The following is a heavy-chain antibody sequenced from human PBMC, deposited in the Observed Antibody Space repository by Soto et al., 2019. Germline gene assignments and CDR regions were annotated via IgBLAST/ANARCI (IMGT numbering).Heavy chain of an antibody. Sequence: QVQLVQSGAEVKKPGSSVKVSCKASGGTFSSYAINWVRQAPGQGLEWMGGIIPIFGTANYAQKFQGRVTITADESTSTAYMELSSLRSEDTAVYYCARGMATWFGYYYYGMDVWGQGTTVTVSS. CDR2: IIPIFGTA. J-gene: IGHJ6*02. V-gene: IGHV1-69*01. CDR1: GGTFSSYA. CDR3: ARGMATWFGYYYYGMDV. D-gene: IGHD3-16*01.